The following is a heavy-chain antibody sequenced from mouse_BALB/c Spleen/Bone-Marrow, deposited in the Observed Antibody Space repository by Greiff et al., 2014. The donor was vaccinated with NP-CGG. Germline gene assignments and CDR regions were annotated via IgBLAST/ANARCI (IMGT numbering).Heavy chain of an antibody. V-gene: IGHV1S41*01. CDR2: IAPGSGDT. CDR1: GYTFTSYW. Sequence: DLVKPGASVKLSCKASGYTFTSYWINWIKQRPGQGLEWIGRIAPGSGDTYYNEIFKGKATLTVDTSSSTAYIQLSSLSSEDSSDYFGARREVRRAECYFDYWGQGTTLTVSS. J-gene: IGHJ2*01. D-gene: IGHD2-14*01. CDR3: ARREVRRAECYFDY.